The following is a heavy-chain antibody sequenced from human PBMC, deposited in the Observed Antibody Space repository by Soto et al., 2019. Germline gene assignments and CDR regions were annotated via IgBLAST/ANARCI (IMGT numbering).Heavy chain of an antibody. D-gene: IGHD2-2*01. V-gene: IGHV4-31*03. CDR2: IYYSGGT. CDR3: ATLLGSHQHYYFGIDV. CDR1: GYSMTSGGYY. Sequence: QMQLQESGPELVKPSQTLSLICTVSGYSMTSGGYYWSWIRHLPGKGLEWIGYIYYSGGTQFNPSLKSRVSMSVDTSKNQFSLSLSSVTAADTAVYYCATLLGSHQHYYFGIDVWGQGTTVTVSS. J-gene: IGHJ6*02.